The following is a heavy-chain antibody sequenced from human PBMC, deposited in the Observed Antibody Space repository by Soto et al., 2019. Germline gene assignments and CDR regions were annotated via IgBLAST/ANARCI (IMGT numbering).Heavy chain of an antibody. D-gene: IGHD1-26*01. V-gene: IGHV4-31*02. J-gene: IGHJ4*02. CDR1: GASTVSHYH. CDR3: ALALGPTTGLDY. CDR2: IFNSGTT. Sequence: QVQLQESGPGLVKPSQTLSLTCSVSGASTVSHYHWTWIRQPPGKGLEWMGYIFNSGTTFYNPSLRSRLSISMEQSGNHFSLELRSVTAADTAVYYCALALGPTTGLDYWGQGTLVTVSS.